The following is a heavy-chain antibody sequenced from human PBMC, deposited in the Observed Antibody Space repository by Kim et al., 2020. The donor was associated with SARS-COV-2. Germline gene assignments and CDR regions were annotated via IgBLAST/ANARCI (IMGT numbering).Heavy chain of an antibody. CDR1: GFSFSRYW. J-gene: IGHJ4*02. D-gene: IGHD2-15*01. V-gene: IGHV3-7*01. CDR3: ARDRKYSGDY. CDR2: IKGDGSEK. Sequence: GGSLRLSCVASGFSFSRYWMSWVRQAPGKGLEWVAKIKGDGSEKYYVESVEGRFTISRDNAKNTLYLQMNSLRAEDTAVYYCARDRKYSGDYWGQGTLVTVSS.